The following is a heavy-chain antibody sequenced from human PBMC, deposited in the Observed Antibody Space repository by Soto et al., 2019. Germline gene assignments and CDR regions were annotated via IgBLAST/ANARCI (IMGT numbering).Heavy chain of an antibody. V-gene: IGHV1-46*01. CDR1: GYTLTDYY. CDR3: ARDLSQVPAAMDCYFDY. Sequence: ASVKVSCKASGYTLTDYYLHWVRHAPGQGLEWMGWINPSGGSTSYAQKFQGRVTMTRDTSTSTVYMELSSLRSEDTAVYYCARDLSQVPAAMDCYFDYWGQGTLVTVSS. J-gene: IGHJ4*02. D-gene: IGHD2-2*01. CDR2: INPSGGST.